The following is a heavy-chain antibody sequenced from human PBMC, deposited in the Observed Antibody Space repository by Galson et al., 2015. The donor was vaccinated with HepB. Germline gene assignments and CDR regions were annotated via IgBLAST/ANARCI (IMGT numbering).Heavy chain of an antibody. CDR3: AARESSSGYWGFDN. CDR2: IVPVIDRI. V-gene: IGHV1-69*02. Sequence: SVKVSCKASGNSFKTYSINWVRQAPGQGLEWMGRIVPVIDRINYAQKLTGRVTITADKSTTTAYMELSSLRYEDTAVYYCAARESSSGYWGFDNWGQGTLVTVSS. D-gene: IGHD3-22*01. CDR1: GNSFKTYS. J-gene: IGHJ4*02.